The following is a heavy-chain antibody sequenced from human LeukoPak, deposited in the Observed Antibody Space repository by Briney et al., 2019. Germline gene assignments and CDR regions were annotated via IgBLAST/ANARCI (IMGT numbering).Heavy chain of an antibody. V-gene: IGHV4-39*01. Sequence: SETLSLTCTVSGLSISGSSYYWGWIRQPPGKGLEWIVSIYYSGSTFYTPSLKIRVTISVDTSKTQFPLKLTSVTAADTAVYYCATLTGYYPDHWGQGILVTVSS. D-gene: IGHD3-9*01. CDR2: IYYSGST. CDR1: GLSISGSSYY. J-gene: IGHJ4*02. CDR3: ATLTGYYPDH.